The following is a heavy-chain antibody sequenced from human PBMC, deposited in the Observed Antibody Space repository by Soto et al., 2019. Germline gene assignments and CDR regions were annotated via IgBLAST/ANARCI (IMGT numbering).Heavy chain of an antibody. J-gene: IGHJ4*02. CDR2: MFHSGGA. V-gene: IGHV4-4*02. CDR3: ATGNGDCMLEY. Sequence: SETLSLTCVVSDGSISTYDWWTWVRQPPGKGLEWIGKMFHSGGADYSPSLKSRVTISADSSKNHFSLRLTAVTAADPAVYYCATGNGDCMLEYWGRRNQVTVSS. CDR1: DGSISTYDW. D-gene: IGHD2-8*01.